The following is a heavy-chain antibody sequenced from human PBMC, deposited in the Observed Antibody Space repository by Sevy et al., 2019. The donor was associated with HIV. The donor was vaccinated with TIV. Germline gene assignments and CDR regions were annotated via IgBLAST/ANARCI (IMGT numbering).Heavy chain of an antibody. CDR3: AKDGHCSGGSCYFDY. J-gene: IGHJ4*02. V-gene: IGHV3-23*01. CDR2: ISGSGGST. Sequence: GGSLRLSCAASGFTFSSYAMRWVRQAPGKGLEWVSAISGSGGSTYYADSVKGRFTISRDNSKNTLYLQMNSLRAEDTAVYYCAKDGHCSGGSCYFDYWGQGTLVTVSS. CDR1: GFTFSSYA. D-gene: IGHD2-15*01.